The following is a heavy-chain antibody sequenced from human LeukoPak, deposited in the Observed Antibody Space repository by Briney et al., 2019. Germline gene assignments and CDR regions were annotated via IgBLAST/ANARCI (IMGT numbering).Heavy chain of an antibody. J-gene: IGHJ4*02. CDR3: ARAIGVVRYARVYYFDY. D-gene: IGHD2-21*01. Sequence: PGGSLRLSCAASGFTFSSYSMNWVRQAPGKGLEWVSGINWNGGSTGYADSVKGRFTISRDNAKNSLYLQMNSLRAEDTALYYCARAIGVVRYARVYYFDYWGQGTLVTVSS. CDR1: GFTFSSYS. CDR2: INWNGGST. V-gene: IGHV3-20*04.